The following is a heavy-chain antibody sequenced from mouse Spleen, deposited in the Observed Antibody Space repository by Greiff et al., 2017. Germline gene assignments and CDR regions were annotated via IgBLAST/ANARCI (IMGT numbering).Heavy chain of an antibody. CDR2: ISYDGSN. CDR3: AREGYDGSYGY. J-gene: IGHJ2*01. V-gene: IGHV3-6*01. CDR1: GYSITSGYY. Sequence: EVKLEESGPGLVKPSQSLSLTCSVTGYSITSGYYWNWIRQFPGNKLEWMGYISYDGSNNYNPSLKNRISITRDTSKNQFFLKLNSVTTEDTATYYCAREGYDGSYGYWGQGTTLTVSS. D-gene: IGHD1-1*01.